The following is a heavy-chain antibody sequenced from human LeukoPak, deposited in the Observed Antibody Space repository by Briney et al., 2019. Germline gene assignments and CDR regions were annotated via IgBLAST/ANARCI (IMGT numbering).Heavy chain of an antibody. CDR2: IRSSDDTI. CDR1: GFTFSSYS. J-gene: IGHJ6*03. CDR3: ARSLISPSHYMDV. D-gene: IGHD3-16*02. V-gene: IGHV3-48*01. Sequence: GGSLRLSCAASGFTFSSYSLNWVRQAPGKGPEWVPYIRSSDDTIYYADSEKGRFTISRDNAKNSLYLQMNSLRAEDTAMYYCARSLISPSHYMDVWAKGPRSPSP.